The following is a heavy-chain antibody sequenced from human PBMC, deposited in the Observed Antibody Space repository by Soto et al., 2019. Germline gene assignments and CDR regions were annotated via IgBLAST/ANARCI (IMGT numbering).Heavy chain of an antibody. CDR3: ASESIAAAG. J-gene: IGHJ4*02. Sequence: QVQLVESGGGVVQPGRSLRLSCAASGFTFSSYAMHWVRQAPGKGLEWVAVISYDGSNKYYADSVKGRFTISRDNSKNTLYLQMNSLRAEDTAVYYCASESIAAAGWGQGTLVTVSS. D-gene: IGHD6-13*01. V-gene: IGHV3-30-3*01. CDR2: ISYDGSNK. CDR1: GFTFSSYA.